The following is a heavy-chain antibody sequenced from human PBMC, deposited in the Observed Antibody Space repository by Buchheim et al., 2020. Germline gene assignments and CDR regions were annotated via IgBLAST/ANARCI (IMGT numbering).Heavy chain of an antibody. CDR2: IKQDGSEK. Sequence: EVQLVESGGGLVQPGGSLRLSCAASGFTFSSYWMSWVRQAPGKGLEWVANIKQDGSEKYYVDSVKGRFTISRDNAKNSLYLQMNSLRAEDTAVYYCARDFPMDIVLMVYANDAFDIWGQGT. CDR3: ARDFPMDIVLMVYANDAFDI. V-gene: IGHV3-7*01. CDR1: GFTFSSYW. D-gene: IGHD2-8*01. J-gene: IGHJ3*02.